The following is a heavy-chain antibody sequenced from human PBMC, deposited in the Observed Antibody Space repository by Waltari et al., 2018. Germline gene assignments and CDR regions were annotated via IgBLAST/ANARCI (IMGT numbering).Heavy chain of an antibody. Sequence: QVQLQESGPGLVQPSETLSLTCSVSGGSISSYYWGWIRPPPGKGLEWIGYIYYSGSTYYSPSLKSRVTISLDTSKNQFSLKLSSVTAADTAVYYCASLSGSSSARYIDYWGQGTLVTVSS. CDR1: GGSISSYY. CDR3: ASLSGSSSARYIDY. V-gene: IGHV4-59*08. J-gene: IGHJ4*02. CDR2: IYYSGST. D-gene: IGHD1-26*01.